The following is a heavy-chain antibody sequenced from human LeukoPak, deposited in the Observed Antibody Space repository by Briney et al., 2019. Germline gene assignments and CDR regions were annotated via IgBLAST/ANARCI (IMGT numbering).Heavy chain of an antibody. CDR2: ISRGGSTI. Sequence: GGSLRLSCAASGFTFITQSMNWVRQAPGKGLEWISYISRGGSTIYYADSVKGRFTFSRDNAKSSLFLQMNSLRAEDTAVYYCASNTGYSYGYFDYWGQGTLVTVSS. CDR3: ASNTGYSYGYFDY. V-gene: IGHV3-48*04. D-gene: IGHD5-18*01. CDR1: GFTFITQS. J-gene: IGHJ4*02.